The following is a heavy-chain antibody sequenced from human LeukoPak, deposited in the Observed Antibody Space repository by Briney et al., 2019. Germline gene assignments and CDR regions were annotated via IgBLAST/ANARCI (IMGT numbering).Heavy chain of an antibody. CDR2: IYTSGST. CDR1: GGSISSYY. CDR3: ARVGDGPYSGSYYRAFDI. V-gene: IGHV4-4*07. J-gene: IGHJ3*02. D-gene: IGHD1-26*01. Sequence: SGTLSLTCTVSGGSISSYYWSWIRQPAGKGLEWIGRIYTSGSTNYNPSLKSRVTMSVDTSKNQFSLKLSSVTAADTAVYYCARVGDGPYSGSYYRAFDIWGQGTMVTVSS.